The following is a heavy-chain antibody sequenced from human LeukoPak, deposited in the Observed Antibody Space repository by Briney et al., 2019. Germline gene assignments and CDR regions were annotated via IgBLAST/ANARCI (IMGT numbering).Heavy chain of an antibody. CDR2: IYYSGST. CDR1: GGSISSYY. V-gene: IGHV4-59*01. J-gene: IGHJ4*02. Sequence: PSETLSLTCTVSGGSISSYYWTWIRQPPGKGLEWIGYIYYSGSTNYNPSLKSRVTISVDTSKNQFSLKLTSVTGADTAVYYCARDSYSSGSYYFDYWGQGTLVTVSS. D-gene: IGHD6-19*01. CDR3: ARDSYSSGSYYFDY.